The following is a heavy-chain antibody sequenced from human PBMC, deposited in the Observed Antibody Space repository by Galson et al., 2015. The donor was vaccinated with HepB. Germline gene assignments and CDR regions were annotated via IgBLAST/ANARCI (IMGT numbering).Heavy chain of an antibody. CDR3: ARAAGWLDP. CDR1: GFTFSDYY. CDR2: ISNDGNTI. J-gene: IGHJ5*02. V-gene: IGHV3-11*01. Sequence: SLRLSCAASGFTFSDYYMSWIRQTPGKGLEWVSSISNDGNTINYADSVKGRFTISRDSARKSLSLQMTSLRPEDTAIYYCARAAGWLDPWGQGTLVTVSS. D-gene: IGHD3-10*01.